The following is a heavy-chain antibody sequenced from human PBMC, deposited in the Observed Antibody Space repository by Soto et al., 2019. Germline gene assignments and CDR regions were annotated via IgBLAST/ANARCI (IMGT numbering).Heavy chain of an antibody. D-gene: IGHD3-3*01. Sequence: ETLSLTCTVSGGSISSYYWSWIRQPPGKGLGWIGYIYYSGSTNYNPSLKSRVTISVDTSKNQFSLQLSSVTAADTAAYYCARAYYNFWRRYPPNCYFVYRYEGIFVTVST. CDR3: ARAYYNFWRRYPPNCYFVY. CDR2: IYYSGST. J-gene: IGHJ4*02. V-gene: IGHV4-59*01. CDR1: GGSISSYY.